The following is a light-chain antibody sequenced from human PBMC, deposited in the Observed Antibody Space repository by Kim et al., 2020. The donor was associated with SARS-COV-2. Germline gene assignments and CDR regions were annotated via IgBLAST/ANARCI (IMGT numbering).Light chain of an antibody. CDR1: LSLSNY. CDR3: QQRTNGYS. CDR2: DAS. V-gene: IGKV3-11*01. J-gene: IGKJ2*03. Sequence: RSWSQGGRATLSCRASLSLSNYLAWYQQKPGQAPRLLIYDASNRATGVPARFSGSGSGTDFTLTINSLEPEDFAVYYCQQRTNGYSFGQGTKLEI.